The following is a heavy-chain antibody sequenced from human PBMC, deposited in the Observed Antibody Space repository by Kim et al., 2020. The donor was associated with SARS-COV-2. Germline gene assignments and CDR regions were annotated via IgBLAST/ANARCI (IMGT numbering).Heavy chain of an antibody. Sequence: SETLSLTCAVSGGSISSSNWWSCVRQPRGKGLEWIGEIDHSGSTNYNSSLKSRLTIEVDKAKNQFSLKLSALSAADTAVYYCARGVSSACTLRDYYDPWGRGTHVPVSS. D-gene: IGHD6-19*01. J-gene: IGHJ5*02. CDR2: IDHSGST. CDR3: ARGVSSACTLRDYYDP. V-gene: IGHV4-4*02. CDR1: GGSISSSNW.